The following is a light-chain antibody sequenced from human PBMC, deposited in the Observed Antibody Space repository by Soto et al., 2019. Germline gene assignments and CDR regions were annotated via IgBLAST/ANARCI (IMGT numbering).Light chain of an antibody. CDR3: QQYGSSGT. CDR2: GAS. J-gene: IGKJ1*01. V-gene: IGKV3-20*01. Sequence: EIVLTQSPATLSLSPGERATLSCRASQSVSSYLAWYQQKPGQAPRLLICGASNRATGIPDRFSGSGSGTDFTLTISRLEPEDFAVYYCQQYGSSGTFGQGTKVDIK. CDR1: QSVSSY.